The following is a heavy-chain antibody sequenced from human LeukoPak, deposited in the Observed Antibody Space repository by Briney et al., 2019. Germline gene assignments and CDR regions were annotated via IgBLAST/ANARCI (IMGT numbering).Heavy chain of an antibody. CDR2: INHSGST. CDR1: GGSFSGYY. J-gene: IGHJ4*02. V-gene: IGHV4-34*01. Sequence: SETLSLTCAVYGGSFSGYYWSWIRQPPGKGLEWIGEINHSGSTNYNPSLKSRVTISVDTSKNQFSLKLSSVTAADTAVYYCARTKYYYDSSGYYSKRFDYWGQGTLVTVSS. CDR3: ARTKYYYDSSGYYSKRFDY. D-gene: IGHD3-22*01.